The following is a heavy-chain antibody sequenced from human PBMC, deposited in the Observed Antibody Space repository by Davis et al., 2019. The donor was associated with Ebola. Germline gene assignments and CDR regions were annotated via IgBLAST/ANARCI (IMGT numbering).Heavy chain of an antibody. Sequence: GESLKISCAASGFTFSSYWMHWVRQAPGKGLVWVSRINSDGSSTSYADSVKGRFTISRDNAKNTLYLQMNSLRAEDTAVYYCARDRPGELPFDYWGQGTLVTVSS. CDR1: GFTFSSYW. J-gene: IGHJ4*02. CDR3: ARDRPGELPFDY. CDR2: INSDGSST. V-gene: IGHV3-74*01. D-gene: IGHD1-14*01.